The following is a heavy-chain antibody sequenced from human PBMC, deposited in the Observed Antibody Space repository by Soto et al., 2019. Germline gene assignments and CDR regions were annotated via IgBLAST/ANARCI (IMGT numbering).Heavy chain of an antibody. D-gene: IGHD4-17*01. CDR1: GFTFSSYA. CDR3: ARDGDYGDYQVGFFDY. CDR2: ISGSGGST. J-gene: IGHJ4*02. Sequence: EVQLLESGGGLVQPGGSLRLSCAASGFTFSSYAMSWVRQAPGKGLEWVSAISGSGGSTYYADSVKGRFTISRDNSKNTLYLQMNSLRAEDTAVYYCARDGDYGDYQVGFFDYWGQGTLVTVSS. V-gene: IGHV3-23*01.